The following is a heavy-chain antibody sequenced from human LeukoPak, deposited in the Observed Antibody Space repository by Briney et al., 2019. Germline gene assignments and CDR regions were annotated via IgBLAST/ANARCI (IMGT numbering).Heavy chain of an antibody. J-gene: IGHJ4*02. CDR1: GYTFTSYG. CDR2: ISAYNGNT. Sequence: ASVKVSCKASGYTFTSYGISWVRQAPGQGLEWMGWISAYNGNTNYAQKLQGRVTMTTDTSTSTAYMELRSLRSGDTAVYYCARLERGYSSFDYWGQGTLVTVSS. D-gene: IGHD5-12*01. V-gene: IGHV1-18*01. CDR3: ARLERGYSSFDY.